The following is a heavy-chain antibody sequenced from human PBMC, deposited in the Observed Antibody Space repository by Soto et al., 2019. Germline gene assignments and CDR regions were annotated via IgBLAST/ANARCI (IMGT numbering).Heavy chain of an antibody. J-gene: IGHJ4*02. CDR1: AFTFSDYY. Sequence: GSLRLSCEASAFTFSDYYMSWVRQAPGKGLEWVSYISGSGDVIYYADSVKGRFTISRDNDKKSVHLQMDTLRAEDTALYYCARAPDCGEGSCYRHFDLWGQGTRVTVSS. CDR3: ARAPDCGEGSCYRHFDL. V-gene: IGHV3-11*01. CDR2: ISGSGDVI. D-gene: IGHD2-15*01.